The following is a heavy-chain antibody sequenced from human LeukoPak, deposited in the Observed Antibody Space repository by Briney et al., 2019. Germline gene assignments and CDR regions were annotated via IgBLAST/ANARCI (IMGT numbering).Heavy chain of an antibody. CDR2: IYYSGST. J-gene: IGHJ4*02. CDR1: GGSISSYY. Sequence: SETLSLTCTVSGGSISSYYWSWIRQPPGKGLEWIGYIYYSGSTNYNPSLKSRVTISVDTSKNHFSLKLSSVTAADTAAYYCARDRRATIQFDYWGQGTLVTVSS. V-gene: IGHV4-59*01. CDR3: ARDRRATIQFDY. D-gene: IGHD5-24*01.